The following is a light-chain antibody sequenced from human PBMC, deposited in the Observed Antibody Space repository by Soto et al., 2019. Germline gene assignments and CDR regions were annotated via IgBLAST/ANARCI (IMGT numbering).Light chain of an antibody. V-gene: IGKV3-15*01. J-gene: IGKJ1*01. CDR1: QSIGAT. CDR2: DAS. CDR3: QQYNKWPRT. Sequence: EIVMTQSPATLSVSPGERVTLSCRASQSIGATLAWYQHKPGQAPRLVIYDASSRASGIPARFSASGSGTEFILNISSLQSEDLAVYYCQQYNKWPRTFGQGTKVE.